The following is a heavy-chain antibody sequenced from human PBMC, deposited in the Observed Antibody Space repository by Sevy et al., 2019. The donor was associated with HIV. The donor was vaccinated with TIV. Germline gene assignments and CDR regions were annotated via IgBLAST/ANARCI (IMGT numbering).Heavy chain of an antibody. CDR2: IYYSGST. CDR3: ARVKIDTAMVRAKWFDP. V-gene: IGHV4-61*01. Sequence: SETLSLTCTVSGGSVSSGSYYWSWIRQPPGKGLEWIGYIYYSGSTNYNPSLKSRVTISVDTSKNQFSLKLSSVTAADTAVYYCARVKIDTAMVRAKWFDPWGQGTLVTVSA. J-gene: IGHJ5*02. D-gene: IGHD5-18*01. CDR1: GGSVSSGSYY.